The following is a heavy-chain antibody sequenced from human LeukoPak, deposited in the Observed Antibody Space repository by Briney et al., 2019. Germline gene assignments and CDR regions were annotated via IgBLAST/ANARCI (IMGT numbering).Heavy chain of an antibody. CDR2: ISYDGSNK. V-gene: IGHV3-30*04. D-gene: IGHD3-10*01. J-gene: IGHJ6*04. CDR1: GFTLSSYA. CDR3: ARGSLYGSGSYLLYYYGMDV. Sequence: GGSLRLSCAASGFTLSSYAMHWVRQAPGKGLEWVAVISYDGSNKYYADSVKGRFTISRDNSKNTLYLQMNSLRAEDTAVYYCARGSLYGSGSYLLYYYGMDVWGKGTTVTVSS.